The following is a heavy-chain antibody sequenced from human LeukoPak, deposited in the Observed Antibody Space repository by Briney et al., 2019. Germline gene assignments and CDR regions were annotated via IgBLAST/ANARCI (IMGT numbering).Heavy chain of an antibody. CDR2: IYSGGST. D-gene: IGHD6-13*01. J-gene: IGHJ6*02. V-gene: IGHV3-53*01. CDR3: AKWRIAAAGPYYYGMDV. CDR1: GFTFSSYT. Sequence: GGSLRLSCAASGFTFSSYTMNWVRQAPGKGLEWVSVIYSGGSTYYAASVKGRFSVSRDNSKNTVYLQMNSLRAEDTAVYYCAKWRIAAAGPYYYGMDVWGQGTTVTVSS.